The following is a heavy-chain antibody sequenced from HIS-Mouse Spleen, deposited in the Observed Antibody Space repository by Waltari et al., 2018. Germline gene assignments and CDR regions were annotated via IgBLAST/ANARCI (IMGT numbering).Heavy chain of an antibody. CDR2: IKHSGRT. V-gene: IGHV4-34*01. CDR1: GGSFSGYY. CDR3: ARGRSPATVTIGYYFDY. J-gene: IGHJ4*02. Sequence: QVQLQQWGAGLLKPSETLSLTCAVYGGSFSGYYWSWIRPPPGKGMEWIGEIKHSGRTKYNRSLKSRVTISVGTCKNQLSLKMSSVTAADTAVYYCARGRSPATVTIGYYFDYWGQGTLVTVSS. D-gene: IGHD4-17*01.